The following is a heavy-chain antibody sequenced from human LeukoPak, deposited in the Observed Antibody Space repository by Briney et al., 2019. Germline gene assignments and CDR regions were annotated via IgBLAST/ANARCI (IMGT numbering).Heavy chain of an antibody. Sequence: GRSLRLSCVASGLTYRHYAMHWVRQAPGKGLEWVAMISYDGSSKYYADSVKGRFTISRDNSKNTLDLQMNSLRPEDTAVYYCTESSGRAPYYGLDVWGQGTTVTVSS. CDR1: GLTYRHYA. V-gene: IGHV3-30*03. CDR2: ISYDGSSK. J-gene: IGHJ6*02. D-gene: IGHD6-19*01. CDR3: TESSGRAPYYGLDV.